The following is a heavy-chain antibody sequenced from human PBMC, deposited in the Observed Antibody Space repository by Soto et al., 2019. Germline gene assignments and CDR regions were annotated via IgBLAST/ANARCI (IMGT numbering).Heavy chain of an antibody. D-gene: IGHD3-22*01. CDR2: ISASGDT. J-gene: IGHJ4*01. CDR1: GYSFSTYG. CDR3: LRSGYLNRDFDF. Sequence: ASVKVSCNASGYSFSTYGISWVRQAPGQGLEWMGWISASGDTNYAQKLQGRGTVTADTSTSTAYMELRSLTSDDTAVYYCLRSGYLNRDFDFWGQGTLVTVSS. V-gene: IGHV1-18*04.